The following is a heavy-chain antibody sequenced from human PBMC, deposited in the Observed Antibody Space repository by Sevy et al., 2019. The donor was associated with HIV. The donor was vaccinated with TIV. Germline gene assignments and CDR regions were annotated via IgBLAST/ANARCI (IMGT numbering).Heavy chain of an antibody. CDR3: AKDTVPVGYRFDYQYTYYYGMDV. CDR1: GSGFRFDDYA. V-gene: IGHV3-9*01. D-gene: IGHD5-18*01. Sequence: GGSLRLSCVASGSGFRFDDYAMNWVRQAPGKGLEWVAGISWNGFSTGYGDSVKGRATISRDNDKNSVYLQMNNLRDEDTALYYCAKDTVPVGYRFDYQYTYYYGMDVWGQGTTVTVSS. CDR2: ISWNGFST. J-gene: IGHJ6*02.